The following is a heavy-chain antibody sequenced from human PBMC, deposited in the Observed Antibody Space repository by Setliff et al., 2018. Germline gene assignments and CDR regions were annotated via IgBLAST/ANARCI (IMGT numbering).Heavy chain of an antibody. J-gene: IGHJ4*02. CDR2: IYYSGST. Sequence: PSETLSLTCTVSGGSISSYYWSWIRQPPGKGLEWIGYIYYSGSTNYNPSLKSRVTISVDTSKNQFSLKLSSVTAADTAVYYCARGGWDCHFDYWGQGTLVTVSS. CDR3: ARGGWDCHFDY. CDR1: GGSISSYY. D-gene: IGHD6-19*01. V-gene: IGHV4-59*01.